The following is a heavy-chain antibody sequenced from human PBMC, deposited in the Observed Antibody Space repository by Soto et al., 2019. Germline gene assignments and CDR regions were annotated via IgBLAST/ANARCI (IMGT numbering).Heavy chain of an antibody. Sequence: EVQLVESGGGLVQPGRSLRLSCAASGFTFDDYAMHWVRQSPGKGLEWVSGISWNSGSIGYADSVKGRFTMSRDNAKNSLYVQINSLRAEATSLYYCAKHIVRRVDSSCLDYWGQGNPVTFSS. V-gene: IGHV3-9*01. CDR3: AKHIVRRVDSSCLDY. CDR1: GFTFDDYA. D-gene: IGHD6-19*01. J-gene: IGHJ4*02. CDR2: ISWNSGSI.